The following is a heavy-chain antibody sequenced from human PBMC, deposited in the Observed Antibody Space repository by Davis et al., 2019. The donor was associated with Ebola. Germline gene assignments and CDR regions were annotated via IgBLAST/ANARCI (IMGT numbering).Heavy chain of an antibody. V-gene: IGHV1-8*01. D-gene: IGHD6-19*01. CDR3: ARDRQWLVPGRARWDY. CDR2: MNPNSGNT. J-gene: IGHJ4*02. CDR1: GYTFTSYD. Sequence: ASVKVSCKASGYTFTSYDINWVRQATGQGLEWMGWMNPNSGNTGYAQKFQGRVTMTRNTSISTAYMELSSLRSEDTAVYYCARDRQWLVPGRARWDYWGQGTLVTVSS.